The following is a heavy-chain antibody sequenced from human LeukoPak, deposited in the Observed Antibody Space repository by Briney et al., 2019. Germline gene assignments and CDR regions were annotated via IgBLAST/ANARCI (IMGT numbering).Heavy chain of an antibody. Sequence: GGALRLSCAASGFTFSSYSVNWVRQAPGKGLEWVSSISSSSSYIYYADSVKGRFTISRDNAKNSLYLQMNSLRAEDTAVYYCARGDYYDSKRWFDPWGQGTLVTVSS. CDR1: GFTFSSYS. V-gene: IGHV3-21*01. CDR3: ARGDYYDSKRWFDP. J-gene: IGHJ5*02. CDR2: ISSSSSYI. D-gene: IGHD3-22*01.